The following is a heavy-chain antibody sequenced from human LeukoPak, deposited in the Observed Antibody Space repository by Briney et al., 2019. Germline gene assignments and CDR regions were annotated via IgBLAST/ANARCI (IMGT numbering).Heavy chain of an antibody. CDR1: GFTLSDYH. V-gene: IGHV3-11*04. D-gene: IGHD3-16*01. CDR3: ARVKVPGGYYYYYYMDI. CDR2: ISATNTDI. J-gene: IGHJ6*03. Sequence: GGSLRLSCAASGFTLSDYHMSWIRQAPGRGLEWVSYISATNTDIHYTDSVKGRFTISRDKAKNSLYLQMNSLSAADTAVYYCARVKVPGGYYYYYYMDIWGKGNTVTVSS.